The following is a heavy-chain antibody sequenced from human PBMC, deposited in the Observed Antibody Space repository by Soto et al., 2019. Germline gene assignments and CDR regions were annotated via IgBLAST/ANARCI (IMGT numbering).Heavy chain of an antibody. Sequence: PSQTLSLTCAISGDSVSSNSAAWNWIRQSPSRGLEWLGRTYYRSKWYNDYAVSVKSRITINPDTSKNQFSLQLNSVTPEDTAVYYCARALAAAGLPYYYYCGMDVWGQGTTVTVYS. CDR1: GDSVSSNSAA. D-gene: IGHD6-13*01. CDR2: TYYRSKWYN. J-gene: IGHJ6*02. V-gene: IGHV6-1*01. CDR3: ARALAAAGLPYYYYCGMDV.